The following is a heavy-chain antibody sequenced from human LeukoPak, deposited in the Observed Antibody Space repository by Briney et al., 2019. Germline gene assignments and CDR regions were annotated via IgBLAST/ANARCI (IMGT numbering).Heavy chain of an antibody. CDR2: IYYSGST. V-gene: IGHV4-31*03. D-gene: IGHD1-26*01. CDR1: GGSINNGGYY. J-gene: IGHJ4*02. CDR3: ARKGATTYYFEY. Sequence: SQTLSLTCTVSGGSINNGGYYWSWTRRHPGKGLEWIGYIYYSGSTYYNPSLKSRVTISVGTSKNQFSLNLSSVTAADTAVYYCARKGATTYYFEYWGQGTLVTVSS.